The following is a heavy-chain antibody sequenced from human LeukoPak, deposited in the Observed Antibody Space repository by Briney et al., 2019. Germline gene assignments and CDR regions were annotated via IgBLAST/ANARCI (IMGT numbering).Heavy chain of an antibody. D-gene: IGHD6-19*01. CDR1: GYSFANYW. J-gene: IGHJ3*02. Sequence: PGESLKISCKGSGYSFANYWIGWVRQMPGKGLEWMGIMFPGDSDPRYSPSFQGQVTISVDKSISTAYLQWSSLKASDTAMYYCASPQVPASGWYEDAFDIWGQGTMVAVSS. CDR2: MFPGDSDP. V-gene: IGHV5-51*01. CDR3: ASPQVPASGWYEDAFDI.